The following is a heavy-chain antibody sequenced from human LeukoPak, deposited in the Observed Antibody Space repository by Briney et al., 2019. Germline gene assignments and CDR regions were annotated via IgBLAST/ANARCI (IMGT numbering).Heavy chain of an antibody. CDR1: RFTFSSYA. Sequence: AGGSLRLSCAASRFTFSSYAMSWVRQAPGKGLELVSSISGSGGRTYYADSVKGRFTISRDNSKNTLSLQMNSLRDEDTATYYCAKEVYCGRDCYNPGYGVDVWGQGTTVTVSS. V-gene: IGHV3-23*01. D-gene: IGHD2-21*02. J-gene: IGHJ6*02. CDR3: AKEVYCGRDCYNPGYGVDV. CDR2: ISGSGGRT.